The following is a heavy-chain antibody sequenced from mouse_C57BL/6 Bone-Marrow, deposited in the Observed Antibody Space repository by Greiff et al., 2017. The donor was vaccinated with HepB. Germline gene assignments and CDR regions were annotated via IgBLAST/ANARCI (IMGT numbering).Heavy chain of an antibody. V-gene: IGHV5-16*01. CDR2: INYDGSST. CDR3: ARAVGAGFAY. D-gene: IGHD1-1*02. Sequence: EVKLMESEGGLVQPGSSMKLSCTASGFTFSDYYMAWVRQVPEKGLEWVANINYDGSSTYYLDSLKSRFIISRDNAKNILYLQMSSLKSEDTATYYCARAVGAGFAYWGQGTLVTVSA. J-gene: IGHJ3*01. CDR1: GFTFSDYY.